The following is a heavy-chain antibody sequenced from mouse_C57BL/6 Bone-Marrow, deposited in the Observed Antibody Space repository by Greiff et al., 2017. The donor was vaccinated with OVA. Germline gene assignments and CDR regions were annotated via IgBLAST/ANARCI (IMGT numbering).Heavy chain of an antibody. Sequence: DVQLQESGPGLVKPSQSLSLTCSVTGYSITSGYYWNWIRQFPGNKLEWMGYISYDGSNNYNPSLKNRISITRDTSKNQFFLKLNSVTTEDTATYYCAKGDYGNHLWGQGTTLTVSS. V-gene: IGHV3-6*01. CDR1: GYSITSGYY. D-gene: IGHD2-1*01. J-gene: IGHJ2*01. CDR3: AKGDYGNHL. CDR2: ISYDGSN.